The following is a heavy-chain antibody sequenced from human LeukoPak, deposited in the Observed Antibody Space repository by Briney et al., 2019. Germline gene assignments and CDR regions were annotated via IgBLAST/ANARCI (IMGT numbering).Heavy chain of an antibody. Sequence: PGGSLRLSCTASGFTFSSYSMTWVRQAPGKGLEWVSAISGSGGSTYYADSVKGRFTISRDNSKNTLYLQMNSLRAEDTDVYYCARGTGYNTGRSVDYWGQGTLVTVSS. J-gene: IGHJ4*02. V-gene: IGHV3-23*01. CDR3: ARGTGYNTGRSVDY. D-gene: IGHD6-25*01. CDR2: ISGSGGST. CDR1: GFTFSSYS.